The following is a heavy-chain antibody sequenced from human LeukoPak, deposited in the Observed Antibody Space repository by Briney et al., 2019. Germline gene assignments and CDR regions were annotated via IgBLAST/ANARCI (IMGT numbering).Heavy chain of an antibody. V-gene: IGHV3-23*01. Sequence: GGSLRLSCAASGFAFRSYAMSWVRQAPGKGLEWVSAVSGSGDTTYYADSVKGRFTISRDNPKTTVSLQMNNLRPEDTAAYYCAKVGARGCSSSTCFIYWGQGTLVTVSS. CDR3: AKVGARGCSSSTCFIY. D-gene: IGHD2-2*01. CDR2: VSGSGDTT. CDR1: GFAFRSYA. J-gene: IGHJ4*02.